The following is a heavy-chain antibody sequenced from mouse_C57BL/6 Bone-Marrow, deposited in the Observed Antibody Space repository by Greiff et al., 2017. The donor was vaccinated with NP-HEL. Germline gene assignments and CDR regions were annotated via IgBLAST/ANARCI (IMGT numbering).Heavy chain of an antibody. V-gene: IGHV5-4*01. CDR2: ISDGGSYT. CDR1: GFTFSSYA. Sequence: EVQLQESGGGLVKPGGSLKLSCAASGFTFSSYAMSWVRQTPEKRLAWVATISDGGSYTYYPDNVKGRFTISRDNAKNNLYLQMSHLKSEDTAMYYCANFYFDYWGQGTTLTVSS. CDR3: ANFYFDY. J-gene: IGHJ2*01.